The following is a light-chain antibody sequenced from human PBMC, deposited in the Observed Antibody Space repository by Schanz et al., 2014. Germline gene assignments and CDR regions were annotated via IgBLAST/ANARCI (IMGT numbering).Light chain of an antibody. J-gene: IGKJ2*01. CDR3: QQYNSVMYT. V-gene: IGKV1D-16*01. Sequence: DIQMTQSPSSLSASVGDRVTITCRASQGISSWVAWYQQKPGKAPELLIYAASSLESGVPSRFSGSGSGTEFTLTISRLHPDDFATYYCQQYNSVMYTFGQGTKLEIK. CDR2: AAS. CDR1: QGISSW.